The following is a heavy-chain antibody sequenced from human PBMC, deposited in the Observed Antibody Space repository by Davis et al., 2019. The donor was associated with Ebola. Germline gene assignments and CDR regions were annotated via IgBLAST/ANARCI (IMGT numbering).Heavy chain of an antibody. J-gene: IGHJ6*02. Sequence: SETLSLTCAVYGGSFSDYYWTWIRQPPGKGLEWIGYIYYSGSTYYNPSLKSRVTISVDTSKNQFSLKLSSVTAADTAVYYCARDLHYYGMDVWGQGTTVTVSS. CDR2: IYYSGST. CDR1: GGSFSDYY. V-gene: IGHV4-34*09. CDR3: ARDLHYYGMDV.